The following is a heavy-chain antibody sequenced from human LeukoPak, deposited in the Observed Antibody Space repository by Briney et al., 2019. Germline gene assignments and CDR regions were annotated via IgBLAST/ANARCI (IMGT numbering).Heavy chain of an antibody. J-gene: IGHJ3*02. CDR3: ARAIYSTDAFDI. CDR1: GGSISSYY. CDR2: IYYSGST. D-gene: IGHD2-15*01. Sequence: SETLSLTCTVSGGSISSYYWSWIRQPPGKGLEWIGYIYYSGSTNYNPSLKSRVTISVDTSKNQFSLKLSSVTAADTAVYYCARAIYSTDAFDIWGQGTMVTVSS. V-gene: IGHV4-59*08.